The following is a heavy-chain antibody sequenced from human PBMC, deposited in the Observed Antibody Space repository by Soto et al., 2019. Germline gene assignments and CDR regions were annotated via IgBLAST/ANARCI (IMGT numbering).Heavy chain of an antibody. CDR2: IRSKANSYAT. V-gene: IGHV3-73*02. CDR3: TRHGNEAYYYDSSGYWSFDI. Sequence: EVQLVESGGGLVQPGGSPKLSCAASGFTFSGSAMHWVRQASGKGLEWVGRIRSKANSYATAYAASVKGRFTISRDDSKNTAYLQMNSLKTEDTAVYYCTRHGNEAYYYDSSGYWSFDIWGQGTMVTVSS. CDR1: GFTFSGSA. J-gene: IGHJ3*02. D-gene: IGHD3-22*01.